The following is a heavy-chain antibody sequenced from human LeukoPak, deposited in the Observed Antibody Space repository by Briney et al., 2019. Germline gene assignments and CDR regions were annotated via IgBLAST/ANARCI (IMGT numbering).Heavy chain of an antibody. V-gene: IGHV3-21*01. CDR1: GFTFSSYS. CDR3: ASGYCSGGSCYEEHY. CDR2: ISSSSSYI. Sequence: GGSLRLSCAASGFTFSSYSMNWVRQAPGKGLEWVSSISSSSSYICYADSVKGRFTISRDNAKNSLYLQMNSLRAEDTAVYYCASGYCSGGSCYEEHYWGQGTLVTVSS. J-gene: IGHJ4*02. D-gene: IGHD2-15*01.